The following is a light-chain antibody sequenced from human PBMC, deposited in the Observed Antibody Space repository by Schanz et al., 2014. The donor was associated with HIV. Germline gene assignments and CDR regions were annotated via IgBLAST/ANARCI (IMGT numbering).Light chain of an antibody. J-gene: IGLJ2*01. CDR2: EVT. Sequence: QSALTQPASVSGSPGQSITISCTGTTSDVGLYTYVSWYQQHPGKAPKLMIYEVTNRPSGVPDRFSGSKSGNTASLTVSGLQAEDEAYYYCASYAGSNNLVFGGGTKVTVL. V-gene: IGLV2-8*01. CDR3: ASYAGSNNLV. CDR1: TSDVGLYTY.